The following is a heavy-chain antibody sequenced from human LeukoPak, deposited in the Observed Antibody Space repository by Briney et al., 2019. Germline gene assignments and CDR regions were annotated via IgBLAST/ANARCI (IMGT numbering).Heavy chain of an antibody. CDR3: ATSNSGSYNDAFDI. CDR2: IHYSGNT. J-gene: IGHJ3*02. CDR1: GGSIDSYY. Sequence: SETLSLTCSVSGGSIDSYYWNWMRRPSEQGLEWIGFIHYSGNTKYNPSLGSRVSMSVDTSRTQFSLKLSSVTAADTAVYYCATSNSGSYNDAFDIWGQGSMVTVSS. V-gene: IGHV4-59*01. D-gene: IGHD1-26*01.